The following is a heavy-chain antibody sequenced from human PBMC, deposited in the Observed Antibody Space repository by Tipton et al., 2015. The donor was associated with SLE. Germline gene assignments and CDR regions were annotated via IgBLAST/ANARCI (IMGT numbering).Heavy chain of an antibody. J-gene: IGHJ4*02. CDR3: ARGYRYFDWLSSYYFDY. CDR2: IYISGDT. D-gene: IGHD3-9*01. V-gene: IGHV4-61*02. CDR1: GGSINSGSYY. Sequence: TLSLTCTVSGGSINSGSYYWSWIRQSAEKGLEWIGRIYISGDTHYNPSLKSRVTISVDTSKNQFSLKLSSVTAADTAVYYCARGYRYFDWLSSYYFDYWGQGTLVTVSS.